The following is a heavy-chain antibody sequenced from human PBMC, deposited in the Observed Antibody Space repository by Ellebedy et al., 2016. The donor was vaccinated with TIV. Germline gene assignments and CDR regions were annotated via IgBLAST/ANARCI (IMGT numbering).Heavy chain of an antibody. J-gene: IGHJ4*02. CDR1: GYTLTELS. V-gene: IGHV1-24*01. D-gene: IGHD3-3*01. Sequence: ASVKVSXXVSGYTLTELSMHWVRQAPGKGLEWMGGFDPEDGETIYAQKFQGRVTMTEDTSTDTAYMELSSLRSEDTAVYYCATGQNYDFWSGYGHNWGQGTLVTVSS. CDR2: FDPEDGET. CDR3: ATGQNYDFWSGYGHN.